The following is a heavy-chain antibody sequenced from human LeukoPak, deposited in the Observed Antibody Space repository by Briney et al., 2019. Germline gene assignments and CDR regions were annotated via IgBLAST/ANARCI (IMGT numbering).Heavy chain of an antibody. V-gene: IGHV3-23*01. J-gene: IGHJ3*01. D-gene: IGHD3-22*01. CDR2: IGASGADT. CDR3: ARRPRDTSGYYLGAFEA. CDR1: GFTFSSYA. Sequence: GGSLRLSCEASGFTFSSYAMTWVRQAPERGLEWVSAIGASGADTYYADSVKGRFTISRDSAKNTLYLHMTSLGAEDTAVYFCARRPRDTSGYYLGAFEAWGQGTTVTVSS.